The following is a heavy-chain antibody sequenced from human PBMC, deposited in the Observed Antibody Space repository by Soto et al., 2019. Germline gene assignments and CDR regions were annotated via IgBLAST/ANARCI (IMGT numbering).Heavy chain of an antibody. J-gene: IGHJ4*02. Sequence: EVQLVESGGGLVKPGGSLRLSCAASGFTFSSYSMNWVRQAPGKGLEWVSSISSSSSYIYYADSVKGRFTISRDNAKNSLYLQMNCLRAEDTAVYYCARGTDGPDDYWGQGTLVTVSS. V-gene: IGHV3-21*01. CDR2: ISSSSSYI. CDR1: GFTFSSYS. CDR3: ARGTDGPDDY.